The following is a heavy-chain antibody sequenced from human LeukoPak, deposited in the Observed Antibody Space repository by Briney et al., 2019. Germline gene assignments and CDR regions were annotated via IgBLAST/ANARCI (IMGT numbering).Heavy chain of an antibody. J-gene: IGHJ4*02. CDR3: ARVAAAGYSDY. CDR2: INTNTGNP. Sequence: ASVKVSCKASGYTFTSYGISWVRQAPGQGLEWMGWINTNTGNPTYAQGFTGRFVFSLDTSVSTAYLQISSLKAEDTAVYYCARVAAAGYSDYWGQGTLVTVSS. CDR1: GYTFTSYG. D-gene: IGHD6-13*01. V-gene: IGHV7-4-1*02.